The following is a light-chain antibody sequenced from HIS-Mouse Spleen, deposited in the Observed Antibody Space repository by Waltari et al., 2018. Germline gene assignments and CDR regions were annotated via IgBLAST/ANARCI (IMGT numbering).Light chain of an antibody. Sequence: QSALTQPPSASGSPGQSVTISCTGTSSDVGGYNYVSWYQQHPGKSPKLMIYEVSRRPSGVPDRFSGSKSGNPASLTVSGLQAEDEADYYCSSYAGSNNLVFGGGTKLTV. CDR2: EVS. V-gene: IGLV2-8*01. CDR3: SSYAGSNNLV. CDR1: SSDVGGYNY. J-gene: IGLJ2*01.